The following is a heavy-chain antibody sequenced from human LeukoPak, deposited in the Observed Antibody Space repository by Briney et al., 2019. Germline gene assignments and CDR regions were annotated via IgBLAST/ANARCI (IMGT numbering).Heavy chain of an antibody. CDR3: ARHGSGSYDYYYMDV. J-gene: IGHJ6*03. D-gene: IGHD1-26*01. V-gene: IGHV4-39*01. CDR1: GGSISSSSYY. Sequence: SETLSLTCTVSGGSISSSSYYWGWLRQPPGKGLEWIGSIYYSGSTYYNPSLKSRVTISVDTSKNQFSLKLSSVTAAGTAVYYCARHGSGSYDYYYMDVWGKGTTVTVSS. CDR2: IYYSGST.